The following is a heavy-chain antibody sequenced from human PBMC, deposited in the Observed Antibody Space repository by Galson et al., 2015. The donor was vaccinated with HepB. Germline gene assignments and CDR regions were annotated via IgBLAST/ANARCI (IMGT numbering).Heavy chain of an antibody. Sequence: SLRLSCAASGFTFGDYYMSWIRQAPGKGLEWVSYISTSGTYTNYAVSVKGRITISRDNAKNSLYLQIKSLRDEDTAVYYCARVALSDHGDHTHFDHWGQGTLVTVAS. V-gene: IGHV3-11*06. J-gene: IGHJ4*02. D-gene: IGHD4-17*01. CDR1: GFTFGDYY. CDR3: ARVALSDHGDHTHFDH. CDR2: ISTSGTYT.